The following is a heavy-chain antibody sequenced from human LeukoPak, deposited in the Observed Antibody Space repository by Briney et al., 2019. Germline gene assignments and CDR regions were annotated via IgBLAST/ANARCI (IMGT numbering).Heavy chain of an antibody. D-gene: IGHD2-2*01. V-gene: IGHV1-18*04. CDR1: PYTFTRHG. J-gene: IGHJ1*01. Sequence: ASVTVSRTASPYTFTRHGLRRLRLPPGQGPDRMGWISTYNGNTNKAQKLQGRVTMTTDTSTRTAYMELRSLRSDDTAVYYCARDTYCSSNSCRFTQVQDWGQGTLVTVSS. CDR3: ARDTYCSSNSCRFTQVQD. CDR2: ISTYNGNT.